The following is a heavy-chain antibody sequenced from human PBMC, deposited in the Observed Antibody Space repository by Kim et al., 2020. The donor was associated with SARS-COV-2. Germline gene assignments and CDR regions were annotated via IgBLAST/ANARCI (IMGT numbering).Heavy chain of an antibody. CDR2: ISYDGSNK. Sequence: GGSLRLSCAASGFTFSSYGMHWVRQAPGKGLEWVAVISYDGSNKYYADSVKGRFTISRDNSKNTLYLQMNSLRAEDTAVYYCAKPPGIVVVPAAKSDYYYGMDVWGQGTTVTVSS. D-gene: IGHD2-2*01. CDR1: GFTFSSYG. J-gene: IGHJ6*02. CDR3: AKPPGIVVVPAAKSDYYYGMDV. V-gene: IGHV3-30*18.